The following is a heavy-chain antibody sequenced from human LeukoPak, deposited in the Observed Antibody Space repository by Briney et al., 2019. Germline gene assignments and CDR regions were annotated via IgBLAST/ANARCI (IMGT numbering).Heavy chain of an antibody. D-gene: IGHD1-26*01. CDR3: AKDRLGAMLYFDY. J-gene: IGHJ4*02. CDR1: GFTFSSYG. V-gene: IGHV3-23*01. Sequence: GGSLRLSCAASGFTFSSYGMSWVRQAPGEGLDWVSAISGSGDTTYFADSVKGRFTISRDNSKNTLYLQMNSLRAEDTAVYYCAKDRLGAMLYFDYWGQGTLVTVSS. CDR2: ISGSGDTT.